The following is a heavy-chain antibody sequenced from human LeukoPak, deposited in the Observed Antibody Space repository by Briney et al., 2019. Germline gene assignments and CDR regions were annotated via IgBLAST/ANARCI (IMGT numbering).Heavy chain of an antibody. CDR3: ARYDSSGYYYFDY. D-gene: IGHD3-22*01. J-gene: IGHJ4*02. V-gene: IGHV1-24*01. CDR2: FDPEDGET. Sequence: RASVKVSCKVSGYTLTELSMHWVRQAPGKGLEWMGGFDPEDGETIYAQKFQGRVTMTRDTSISTAYMELSRLRSDDTAVYYCARYDSSGYYYFDYWGQGTLVTVSS. CDR1: GYTLTELS.